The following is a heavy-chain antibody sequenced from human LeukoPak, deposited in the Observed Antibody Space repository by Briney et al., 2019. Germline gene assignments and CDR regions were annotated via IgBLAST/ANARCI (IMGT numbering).Heavy chain of an antibody. D-gene: IGHD2-21*02. CDR2: IYYSGST. Sequence: SPSETLSLTCTVSGGSISSYYWSSIRQPPGKGLEWIGYIYYSGSTNYNPSLKSRVTISVDTSKNQFSLKLSSVTAADTAVYYCARVEYCGGDCWEWFDPWGQGTLVTVSS. CDR3: ARVEYCGGDCWEWFDP. J-gene: IGHJ5*02. CDR1: GGSISSYY. V-gene: IGHV4-59*01.